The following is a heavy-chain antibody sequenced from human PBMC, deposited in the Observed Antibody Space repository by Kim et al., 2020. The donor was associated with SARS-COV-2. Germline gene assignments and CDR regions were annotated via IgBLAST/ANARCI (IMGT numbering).Heavy chain of an antibody. CDR2: ISWDGTRT. J-gene: IGHJ4*02. Sequence: GGSLRLSCAASGFTFSTSPMGWVRQAPGKGLEWVSRISWDGTRTYYADSVKGRVTMSSDKSRNTLYLHMNNLRVEDTAVYYCAKGGINSGFDYWGQGT. CDR1: GFTFSTSP. CDR3: AKGGINSGFDY. V-gene: IGHV3-23*01. D-gene: IGHD1-26*01.